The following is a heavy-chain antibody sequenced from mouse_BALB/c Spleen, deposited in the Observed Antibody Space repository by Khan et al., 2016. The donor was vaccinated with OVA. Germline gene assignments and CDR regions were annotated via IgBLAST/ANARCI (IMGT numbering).Heavy chain of an antibody. D-gene: IGHD3-1*01. CDR1: GYSITSGYG. CDR3: ARRARMKY. V-gene: IGHV3-2*02. Sequence: EVQLVESGPGLVKPSQSLSLTCTVTGYSITSGYGWNWIRQFPGNILEWMGYISYSGSTNYNPSLKSRITITRDTSKNQFVLQLNSVTTEDTATYYCARRARMKYWGQGTTLTVSS. CDR2: ISYSGST. J-gene: IGHJ2*01.